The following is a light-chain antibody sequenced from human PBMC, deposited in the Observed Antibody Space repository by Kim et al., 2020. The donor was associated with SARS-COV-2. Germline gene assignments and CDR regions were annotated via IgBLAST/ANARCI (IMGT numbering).Light chain of an antibody. Sequence: GKAVTSSCTRSSGSIASYYVQWYQQRPGSAPTTVIYEDNESPSGVPGRFSGSIDSSSNSASFTISGLKTEDEADYYCQSYDSSNVVFGGGTQLTVL. CDR1: SGSIASYY. CDR2: EDN. CDR3: QSYDSSNVV. J-gene: IGLJ2*01. V-gene: IGLV6-57*03.